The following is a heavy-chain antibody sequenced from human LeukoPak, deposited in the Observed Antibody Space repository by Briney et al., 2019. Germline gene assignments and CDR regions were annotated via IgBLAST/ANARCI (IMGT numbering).Heavy chain of an antibody. J-gene: IGHJ4*02. CDR3: ARISAGTHRGNYFDY. CDR1: GGSISSGSYY. Sequence: KPSQTLSLTCTVSGGSISSGSYYWRWIRQPPGKGLEWIGYIYYSGSTNYNPSLKSRVTISVDTSKNQFSLKLSSVTAADAAVYYCARISAGTHRGNYFDYWGQGTLVTVPS. D-gene: IGHD1-1*01. CDR2: IYYSGST. V-gene: IGHV4-61*01.